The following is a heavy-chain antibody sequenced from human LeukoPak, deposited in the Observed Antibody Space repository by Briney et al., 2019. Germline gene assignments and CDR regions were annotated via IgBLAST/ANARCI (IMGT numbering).Heavy chain of an antibody. CDR3: ARERPSWDAFDI. Sequence: GGSLRLSCAASGFTFSSYEMNWVRQAPGKGLEWVSYISSSGSTIYYADSVKGRFTISRDNAKNSLYLQMNSLRAEDKAVYYCARERPSWDAFDIWGQGTMVTVSS. CDR2: ISSSGSTI. CDR1: GFTFSSYE. J-gene: IGHJ3*02. V-gene: IGHV3-48*03.